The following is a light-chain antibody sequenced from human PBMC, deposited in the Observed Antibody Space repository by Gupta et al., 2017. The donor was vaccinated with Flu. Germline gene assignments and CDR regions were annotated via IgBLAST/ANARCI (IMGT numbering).Light chain of an antibody. CDR1: QSVSNN. J-gene: IGKJ1*01. CDR3: QQNNSSWT. CDR2: GAS. Sequence: EIVMTQSPATLSVSPGERATLSCRDSQSVSNNLAWYQQKPGQAPRLLNYGASTRASGIPARFSGGGYAKDFTLTSSGRQYEDFAFYYMQQNNSSWTFGQGTKVEIK. V-gene: IGKV3D-15*01.